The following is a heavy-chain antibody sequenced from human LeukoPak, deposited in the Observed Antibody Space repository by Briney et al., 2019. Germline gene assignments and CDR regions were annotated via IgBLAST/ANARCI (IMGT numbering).Heavy chain of an antibody. D-gene: IGHD2-2*01. CDR2: IIPIFGTA. CDR1: GGTFSSYA. CDR3: ARDRSSKSLVPAGGYVDY. V-gene: IGHV1-69*05. Sequence: AASVKVSCKASGGTFSSYAISWVRQAPGQGLEWMGGIIPIFGTANYAQKFQGRVTMTRDTSISTAYMELSRLRSDDTAVYYCARDRSSKSLVPAGGYVDYWGQGTLVTVSS. J-gene: IGHJ4*02.